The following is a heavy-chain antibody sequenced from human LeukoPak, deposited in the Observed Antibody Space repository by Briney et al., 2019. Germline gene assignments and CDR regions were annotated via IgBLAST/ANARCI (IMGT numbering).Heavy chain of an antibody. CDR1: GGSISSGDYY. V-gene: IGHV4-61*02. CDR3: AREIYRWGYYDSSGYSV. J-gene: IGHJ4*02. D-gene: IGHD3-22*01. CDR2: IYTSGST. Sequence: SETLSLTCTVSGGSISSGDYYWSWIRQPPGKGLEWIGRIYTSGSTNYNPSLKSRVTMSVDTSKNQFSLKLSSVTAADTAVYYCAREIYRWGYYDSSGYSVWGQGTLVTVSS.